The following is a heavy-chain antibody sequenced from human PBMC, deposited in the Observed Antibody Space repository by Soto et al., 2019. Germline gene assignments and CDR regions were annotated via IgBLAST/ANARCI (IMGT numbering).Heavy chain of an antibody. V-gene: IGHV3-23*01. CDR1: GFTFSSYA. J-gene: IGHJ6*02. CDR2: ISGSGGST. Sequence: GGSLRLSCAASGFTFSSYAMSWVRQAPGKGLEWVSAISGSGGSTYYADSVKGRFTIPRDNSKNTLYLQMNSLRAEDTAVYYCARGYYDFWSGYYISPYGMDVWGQGTTVTVSS. CDR3: ARGYYDFWSGYYISPYGMDV. D-gene: IGHD3-3*01.